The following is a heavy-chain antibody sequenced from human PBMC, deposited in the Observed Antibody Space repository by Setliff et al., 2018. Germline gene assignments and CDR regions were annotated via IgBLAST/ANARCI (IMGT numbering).Heavy chain of an antibody. CDR2: IYSGGNT. J-gene: IGHJ3*02. Sequence: LRLSCAASGFTVSSNYMSWVRQAPGKGLEWVSVIYSGGNTYYADSVKGRFTISRDNSKNTLYLQMNSLRAEDTAVYYCARVWLGGAFDIWGQGTMVTVSS. CDR1: GFTVSSNY. V-gene: IGHV3-66*01. CDR3: ARVWLGGAFDI. D-gene: IGHD3-10*01.